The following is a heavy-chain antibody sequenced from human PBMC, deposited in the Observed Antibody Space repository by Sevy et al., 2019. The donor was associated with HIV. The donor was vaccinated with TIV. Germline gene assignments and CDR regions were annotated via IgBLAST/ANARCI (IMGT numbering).Heavy chain of an antibody. CDR2: IRNRPNSYTT. Sequence: GGSLRLSCAASGFTFSDHYVDWVRQAPGKGLEWVGRIRNRPNSYTTEYAASVKGSFTIPRDDSRNSVYLQMNSLKTQDSAGYYCVRGPNCGVGGCQQISPYCLDVWGKGATVTVSS. J-gene: IGHJ6*03. CDR3: VRGPNCGVGGCQQISPYCLDV. D-gene: IGHD2-15*01. CDR1: GFTFSDHY. V-gene: IGHV3-72*01.